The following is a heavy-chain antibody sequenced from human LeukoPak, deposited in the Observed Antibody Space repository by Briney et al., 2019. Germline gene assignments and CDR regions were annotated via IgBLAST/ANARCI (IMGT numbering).Heavy chain of an antibody. CDR1: GGSISGYY. D-gene: IGHD4-11*01. Sequence: PSETLSLTCSVSGGSISGYYWSWIRQPAGKGLEWIGRIYTSGSTNYNPSLKSRLTMSVDTSKNQFSLKLTSVTAADTAVYYCARVTTTVRYHYYGMDVWGQGTLVTVSS. CDR3: ARVTTTVRYHYYGMDV. J-gene: IGHJ6*02. CDR2: IYTSGST. V-gene: IGHV4-4*07.